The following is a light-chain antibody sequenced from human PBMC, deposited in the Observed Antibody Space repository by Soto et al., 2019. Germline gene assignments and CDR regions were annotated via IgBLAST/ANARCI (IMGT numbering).Light chain of an antibody. CDR1: SSDVGAYDF. CDR3: SSYTSSSTRV. V-gene: IGLV2-14*03. J-gene: IGLJ1*01. Sequence: QSVLTQRASVSGSPGQSITISCTGTSSDVGAYDFVSWYQQHPDKAPKLMIYEVSNRPSGVSNRFSGSKSVNTATLTISGLQAEDEADYYCSSYTSSSTRVFGAGTKATVL. CDR2: EVS.